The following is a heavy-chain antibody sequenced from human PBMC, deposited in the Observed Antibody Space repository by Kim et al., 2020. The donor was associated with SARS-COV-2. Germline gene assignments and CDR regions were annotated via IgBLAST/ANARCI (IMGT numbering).Heavy chain of an antibody. Sequence: ASVKVSCKASGYTFTSYGISWVRQAPGQGLEWMGWISAYNGNTNYAQKLQGRVTMTTDTSTSTAYMELRSLRSDDTAVYYCAREGIAAAGTAHYYYYGMDVWGQGTTVTVSS. D-gene: IGHD6-13*01. CDR3: AREGIAAAGTAHYYYYGMDV. CDR1: GYTFTSYG. J-gene: IGHJ6*02. V-gene: IGHV1-18*01. CDR2: ISAYNGNT.